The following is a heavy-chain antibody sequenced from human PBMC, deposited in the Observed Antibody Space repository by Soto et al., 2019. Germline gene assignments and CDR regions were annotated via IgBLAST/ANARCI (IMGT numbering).Heavy chain of an antibody. D-gene: IGHD2-2*01. Sequence: EVQLVESGGGLVQPGRSLRLSCAASGFTFDDYAMHWVRQAPGKGLEWVSGISWNSGSIGYADSVKGRFTISRDNAKNYLYLQMNSLRAEDTALYYCAKDRFIVASCCLDYWGQGTLVTVSS. CDR2: ISWNSGSI. CDR1: GFTFDDYA. J-gene: IGHJ4*02. CDR3: AKDRFIVASCCLDY. V-gene: IGHV3-9*01.